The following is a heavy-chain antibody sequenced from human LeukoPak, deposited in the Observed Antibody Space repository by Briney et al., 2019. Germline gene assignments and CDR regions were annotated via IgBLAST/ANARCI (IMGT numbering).Heavy chain of an antibody. V-gene: IGHV3-7*01. J-gene: IGHJ3*01. D-gene: IGHD6-19*01. Sequence: GGSLRLSCAASGFTLSGYWMIWVRQAPGRGLEWVANIKQDGSVKYYVDSVSGRFTISREHAKNLLYLQMNSLRRVDTAVYLCVRDSGGYISVWYDAFDVWGRGTKVTVSS. CDR1: GFTLSGYW. CDR3: VRDSGGYISVWYDAFDV. CDR2: IKQDGSVK.